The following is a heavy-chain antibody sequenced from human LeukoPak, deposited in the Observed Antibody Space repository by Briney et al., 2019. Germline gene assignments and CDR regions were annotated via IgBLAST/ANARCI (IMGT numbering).Heavy chain of an antibody. V-gene: IGHV3-21*01. J-gene: IGHJ4*02. CDR2: ISSSSSYK. D-gene: IGHD5-12*01. Sequence: GGSLRLSCAASGFPFSSHSMNWVRQAPGKGLEWVSSISSSSSYKYHADSAKGRFTISRDNAKNSLYLQMNSLRVEDTAVYYCARRRTGYGILDYWGQGTLVTVSS. CDR3: ARRRTGYGILDY. CDR1: GFPFSSHS.